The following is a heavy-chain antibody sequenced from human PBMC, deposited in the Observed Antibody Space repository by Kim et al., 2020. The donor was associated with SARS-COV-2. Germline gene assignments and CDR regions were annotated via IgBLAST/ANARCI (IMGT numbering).Heavy chain of an antibody. V-gene: IGHV3-23*01. CDR3: AKDPLLSGYDDPPDY. CDR1: GFTFSHYA. CDR2: ISGSGGST. D-gene: IGHD5-12*01. J-gene: IGHJ4*02. Sequence: GGSLRLSCAAFGFTFSHYAMSWVRQAPGKGLEWVSGISGSGGSTYYVDSVKGRFTISRDNSKNTLYLQMNSLRAEDTAVYYCAKDPLLSGYDDPPDYWGQGTLVTVSS.